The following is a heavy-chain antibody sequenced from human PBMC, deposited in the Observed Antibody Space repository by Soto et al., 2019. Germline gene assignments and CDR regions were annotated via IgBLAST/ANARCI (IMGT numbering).Heavy chain of an antibody. CDR1: GFTFSSYE. Sequence: EVRLVESGGGLVQPGGSLRLSCAASGFTFSSYEMNWVRQAPGKGLEWVSYISSSGSTIYYADSVKGRFTISRDNAKNSLYLQMNSLRAEDTAVYYCARDGYYDILTGYLDYWGQGTLVTVSS. D-gene: IGHD3-9*01. CDR3: ARDGYYDILTGYLDY. V-gene: IGHV3-48*03. J-gene: IGHJ4*02. CDR2: ISSSGSTI.